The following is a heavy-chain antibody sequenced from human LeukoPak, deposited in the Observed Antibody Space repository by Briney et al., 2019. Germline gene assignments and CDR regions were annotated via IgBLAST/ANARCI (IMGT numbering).Heavy chain of an antibody. D-gene: IGHD2-15*01. V-gene: IGHV4-59*10. J-gene: IGHJ3*02. Sequence: SETLSLICAVYGGSFSGYYWSWIRQPAGKGLEWIGRIYTSGSTNYNPSLKSRVTISVDTSKNQFSLKLSSVTAADTAVYYCTSSRVAADAFDIWGQGTMVTVSS. CDR2: IYTSGST. CDR1: GGSFSGYY. CDR3: TSSRVAADAFDI.